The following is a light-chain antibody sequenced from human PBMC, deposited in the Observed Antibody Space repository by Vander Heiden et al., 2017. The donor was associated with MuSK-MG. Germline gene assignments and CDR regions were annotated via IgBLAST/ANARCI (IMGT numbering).Light chain of an antibody. J-gene: IGKJ2*01. Sequence: DIQMTQSPSTLSASVGDRVTITCRASQSISSWLAWYQQKPGKAPKLLIYKASSLESGVPSRFSGSGSGTEFTLTISSLQPDDFATYYCQQYFIYPYTFGQGTKLXIK. CDR3: QQYFIYPYT. V-gene: IGKV1-5*03. CDR1: QSISSW. CDR2: KAS.